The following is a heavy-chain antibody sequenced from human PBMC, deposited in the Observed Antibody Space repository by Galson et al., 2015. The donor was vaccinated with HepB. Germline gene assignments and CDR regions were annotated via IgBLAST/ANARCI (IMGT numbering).Heavy chain of an antibody. D-gene: IGHD6-19*01. Sequence: SLRLSCAASGFTFSSYWMSWVRQAPGKGLEWVANIKQDGSEKYYVDSVKSRFTISRDNAKNSLYLQMNSLRAEDTAVYYCARESEAVADDFDYWGQGTLVTVSS. J-gene: IGHJ4*02. CDR2: IKQDGSEK. V-gene: IGHV3-7*03. CDR3: ARESEAVADDFDY. CDR1: GFTFSSYW.